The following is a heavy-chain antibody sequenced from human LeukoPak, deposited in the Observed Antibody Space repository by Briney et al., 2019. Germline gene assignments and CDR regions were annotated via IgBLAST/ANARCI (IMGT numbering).Heavy chain of an antibody. Sequence: SVKVSCKASGGTFSSYAISWVRQAPGQGLEWMGRIIPIFGTANYGQKFQGRVTITTDESTSTAYMELSSLRSEDTAVYYCASSLYKGSSGRASDYWGQGTLVTVSS. CDR3: ASSLYKGSSGRASDY. J-gene: IGHJ4*02. CDR2: IIPIFGTA. CDR1: GGTFSSYA. V-gene: IGHV1-69*05. D-gene: IGHD6-6*01.